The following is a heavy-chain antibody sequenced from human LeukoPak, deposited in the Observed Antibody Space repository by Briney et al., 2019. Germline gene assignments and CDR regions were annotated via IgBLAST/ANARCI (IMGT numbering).Heavy chain of an antibody. D-gene: IGHD2-21*02. V-gene: IGHV3-11*04. CDR3: ARAPYCGGDCYWVFDY. J-gene: IGHJ4*02. Sequence: PGGSLRLSCAASGFTFSDYYMNWIRQAPGKGLEWVSYISSGGSTIYYADSVKGRFTITRDNAKNSLYLQMNSLRAEDTAVYYCARAPYCGGDCYWVFDYWGQGTLVTVSS. CDR2: ISSGGSTI. CDR1: GFTFSDYY.